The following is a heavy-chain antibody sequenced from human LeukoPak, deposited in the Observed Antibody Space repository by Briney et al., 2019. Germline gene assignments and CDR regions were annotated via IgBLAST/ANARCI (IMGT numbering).Heavy chain of an antibody. CDR3: ARDREYCSSTSCPDVFDY. J-gene: IGHJ4*02. CDR2: IHTSGST. CDR1: GGSISSYY. V-gene: IGHV4-4*07. Sequence: SETLSLTCTVSGGSISSYYWSWIRQPAGKGLEWIGRIHTSGSTNYNPSLKSRVTMSVDTSKNQFSLKLSSVTAADTAVYYCARDREYCSSTSCPDVFDYWGQGTLVTVSS. D-gene: IGHD2-2*01.